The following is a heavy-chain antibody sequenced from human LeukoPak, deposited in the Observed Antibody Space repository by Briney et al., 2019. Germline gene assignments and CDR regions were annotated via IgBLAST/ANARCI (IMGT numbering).Heavy chain of an antibody. CDR1: GFTFSSYS. D-gene: IGHD2-15*01. V-gene: IGHV3-21*01. J-gene: IGHJ5*02. Sequence: TAGGSLRLSCAASGFTFSSYSMNWVRQAPGKGLEWVSSISSSSSYIYYADSVKGRFTISRDNAKNSLYLQMNSLRAEDTAVYYCARGCSGGSCYESKFDPWGQGTLVTVSS. CDR2: ISSSSSYI. CDR3: ARGCSGGSCYESKFDP.